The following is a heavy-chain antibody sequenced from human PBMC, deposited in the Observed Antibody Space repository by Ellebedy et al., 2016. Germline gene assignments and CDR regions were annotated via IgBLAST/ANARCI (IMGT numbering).Heavy chain of an antibody. J-gene: IGHJ3*02. CDR3: EAEGGKDAFDI. D-gene: IGHD1-26*01. CDR1: GFTFSGYW. V-gene: IGHV3-7*01. Sequence: GGSLRLSXAASGFTFSGYWMSWVRQAPGKGLEWVANIKQDGSEKYYVDSVKGRFTISRDNAKNSLYLQMNSLRAEDTAVYYCEAEGGKDAFDIWGQGTLVTVSS. CDR2: IKQDGSEK.